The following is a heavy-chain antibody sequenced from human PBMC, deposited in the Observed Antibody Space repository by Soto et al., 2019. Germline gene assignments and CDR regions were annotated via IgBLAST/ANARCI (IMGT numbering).Heavy chain of an antibody. J-gene: IGHJ4*01. D-gene: IGHD3-22*01. CDR1: GYTFTSYG. V-gene: IGHV1-18*01. CDR2: ISAYNGNT. CDR3: ARDQRGNRYYYDSSGYYQD. Sequence: ASVKVSCKASGYTFTSYGISWVRQAPGQGLEWMGWISAYNGNTNYAQKLQGRVTMTTDTSTSTAYMELRSLRSDDTAVYYCARDQRGNRYYYDSSGYYQDWGHVTVVTVSS.